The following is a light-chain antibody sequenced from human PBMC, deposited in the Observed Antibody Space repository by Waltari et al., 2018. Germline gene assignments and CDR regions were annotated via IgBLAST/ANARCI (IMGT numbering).Light chain of an antibody. CDR3: QQHNSHPWT. V-gene: IGKV1-17*03. J-gene: IGKJ1*01. CDR2: AAS. CDR1: QTISSY. Sequence: DVQMTQSPSSLSASVGDRVTITCRASQTISSYLAWYQQKTGKVPKLLIYAASSLESGVPSRFSGSGSGTEFTLTISSLQPEDFATYYCQQHNSHPWTFGQGTKVEIK.